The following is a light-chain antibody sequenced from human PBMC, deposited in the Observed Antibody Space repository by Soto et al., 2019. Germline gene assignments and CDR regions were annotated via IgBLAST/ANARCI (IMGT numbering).Light chain of an antibody. CDR2: GAS. Sequence: ETVLTQSPCTVSLSPGESATLSCRASQSIGKSYLAWFQHKPGQAPRLLIYGASTRATGIPDRFRGSGSGTDFTLTVSRLESEDFAVYYCQQYAESPLTFGGGTKVEIK. CDR3: QQYAESPLT. J-gene: IGKJ4*01. V-gene: IGKV3-20*01. CDR1: QSIGKSY.